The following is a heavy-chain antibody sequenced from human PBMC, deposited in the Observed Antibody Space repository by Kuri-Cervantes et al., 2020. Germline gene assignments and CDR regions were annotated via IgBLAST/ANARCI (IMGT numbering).Heavy chain of an antibody. CDR1: GFTFDDYA. CDR2: IEWNGVRT. D-gene: IGHD3-10*01. J-gene: IGHJ4*02. V-gene: IGHV3-20*04. Sequence: GGSLRLSCAASGFTFDDYAMSWVRQAPGKGLEWVSGIEWNGVRTGYADSVQGRFIISRDYATNSLYLQMYSLRAEDTAVYYCARGGAFWYYWGQGTLVTVSS. CDR3: ARGGAFWYY.